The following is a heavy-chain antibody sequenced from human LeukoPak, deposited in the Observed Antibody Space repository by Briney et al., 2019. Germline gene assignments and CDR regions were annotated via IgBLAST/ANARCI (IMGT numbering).Heavy chain of an antibody. J-gene: IGHJ4*02. V-gene: IGHV1-18*04. D-gene: IGHD3-10*01. CDR1: GYTFTSYG. CDR2: ISAYNGST. CDR3: ARGPYYYGSGSYHY. Sequence: GASVKVSCKASGYTFTSYGISWVRQAPGQGLEWMGWISAYNGSTNYAQKLQGRVTMTTDTSTSTAYMELRSLRSDDTAVYYCARGPYYYGSGSYHYWGQGTLVTVSS.